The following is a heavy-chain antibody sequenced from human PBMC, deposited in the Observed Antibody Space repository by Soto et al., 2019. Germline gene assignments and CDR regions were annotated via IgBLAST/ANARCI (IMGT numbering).Heavy chain of an antibody. CDR1: GFTFSSYW. CDR2: IKQDGSEE. Sequence: EVQLVESGGGLVQPGGSLRLSCVDSGFTFSSYWMSWVRQARVKGLEWVGNIKQDGSEENYVDSVKGRFTISRDNAKNSMYLQMNSLRAEDTAVYYCARIAASGRGWDVWSQGTTVVVSS. V-gene: IGHV3-7*01. D-gene: IGHD6-13*01. CDR3: ARIAASGRGWDV. J-gene: IGHJ6*02.